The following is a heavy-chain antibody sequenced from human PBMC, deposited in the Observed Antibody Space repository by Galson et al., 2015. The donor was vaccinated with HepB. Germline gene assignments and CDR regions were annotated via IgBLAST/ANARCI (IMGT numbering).Heavy chain of an antibody. CDR2: IWYDGSNK. V-gene: IGHV3-33*06. J-gene: IGHJ3*02. CDR1: GFTFSSYG. D-gene: IGHD2-21*02. Sequence: SLRLSCAASGFTFSSYGMHWVRQAPGKGLEWVAVIWYDGSNKYYADSVKGRFTISGDNSKNTLYLQMNSLRAEDTAVYYCAKEKRKHIVVVTAIRDNDAFDIWGQGTMVTVSS. CDR3: AKEKRKHIVVVTAIRDNDAFDI.